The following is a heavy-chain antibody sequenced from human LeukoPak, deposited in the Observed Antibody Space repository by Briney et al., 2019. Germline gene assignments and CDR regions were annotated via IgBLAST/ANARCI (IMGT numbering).Heavy chain of an antibody. D-gene: IGHD4-17*01. J-gene: IGHJ4*02. CDR3: AKGYTVTTTLVDY. Sequence: PGGSLRLSCAASGFTFSSCSVNWVRQAPGKGLEWVSYISGSSSSIKYADSVKGRFTISRDNSKNTLFLQMNSLRAEDTAVYYCAKGYTVTTTLVDYWGQGTLVTVSS. V-gene: IGHV3-48*01. CDR2: ISGSSSSI. CDR1: GFTFSSCS.